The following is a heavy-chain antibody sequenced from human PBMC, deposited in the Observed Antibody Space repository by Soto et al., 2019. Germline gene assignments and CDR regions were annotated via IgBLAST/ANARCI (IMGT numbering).Heavy chain of an antibody. D-gene: IGHD3-16*02. Sequence: QVQLQQWGAGLLKPSETLSLTCAVYGGSFSGYYWSWIRQPPGKGLEWVGEINHSGSTNYNPSLKSRVPISVDTSKNQFSLKLSSVTAADTAVYYCARAIRSDYIWGSYRYPPGPWDYWGQGTLVTVSS. CDR2: INHSGST. J-gene: IGHJ4*02. V-gene: IGHV4-34*01. CDR3: ARAIRSDYIWGSYRYPPGPWDY. CDR1: GGSFSGYY.